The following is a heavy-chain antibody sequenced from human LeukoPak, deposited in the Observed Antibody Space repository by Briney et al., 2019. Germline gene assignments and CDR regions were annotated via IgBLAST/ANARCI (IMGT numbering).Heavy chain of an antibody. D-gene: IGHD3-22*01. J-gene: IGHJ4*02. Sequence: ASVKVSCKASGYTFTSYGISWVRQAPGQGLEWMGWISAYNGNTNYEQKLRGRVTMTTDTSTSTAYMELRSLRSDDTAVYYCARRIVVVTTGPHFDYWGQGTLVTVSS. CDR2: ISAYNGNT. V-gene: IGHV1-18*01. CDR1: GYTFTSYG. CDR3: ARRIVVVTTGPHFDY.